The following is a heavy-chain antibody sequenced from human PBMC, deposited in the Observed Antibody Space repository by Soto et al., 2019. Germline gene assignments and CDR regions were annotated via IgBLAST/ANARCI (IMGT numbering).Heavy chain of an antibody. J-gene: IGHJ4*02. Sequence: VQLMQSGAEVKQPGSSVKVSCKASGGTFSSHSINWVRQAPGQGLEWMGGIITLFGTANYAQHFQGRVTITADRSTSTAYMELNSLRSDDTAVYYCAREVGYGDFSAALLDWGQGTLVTVSS. V-gene: IGHV1-69*01. D-gene: IGHD4-17*01. CDR2: IITLFGTA. CDR1: GGTFSSHS. CDR3: AREVGYGDFSAALLD.